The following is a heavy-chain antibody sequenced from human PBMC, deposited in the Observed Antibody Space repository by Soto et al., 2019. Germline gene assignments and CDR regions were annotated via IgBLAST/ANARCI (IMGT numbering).Heavy chain of an antibody. Sequence: PGESLKISCRGSGYSFSTHWIGWVRQMPGKGLEWMGIIYPGDSDTRYSPSFQGQVAISADKSISTAYLQWSSLKASDTAMYYCARLHGFALRWYTFAYWGQGTLVTVSS. J-gene: IGHJ4*02. V-gene: IGHV5-51*01. CDR3: ARLHGFALRWYTFAY. CDR1: GYSFSTHW. CDR2: IYPGDSDT. D-gene: IGHD4-17*01.